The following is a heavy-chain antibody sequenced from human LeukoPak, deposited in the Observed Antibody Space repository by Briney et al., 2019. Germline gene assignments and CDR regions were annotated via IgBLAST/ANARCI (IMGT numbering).Heavy chain of an antibody. D-gene: IGHD5-12*01. CDR1: GYTFSSYG. CDR2: ISAYNGNT. Sequence: ASLKVSCKASGYTFSSYGISWVRQAPGQGLEWMGWISAYNGNTNFAQEFQGRVTMTTDTSTSTASMELRSLRSDGTAVYYCARDQGIYNHRIIDSWGQGTLVTVSS. V-gene: IGHV1-18*01. CDR3: ARDQGIYNHRIIDS. J-gene: IGHJ4*02.